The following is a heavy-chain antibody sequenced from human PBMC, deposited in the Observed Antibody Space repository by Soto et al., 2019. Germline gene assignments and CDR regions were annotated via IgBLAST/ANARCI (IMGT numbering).Heavy chain of an antibody. Sequence: EVQVVESGGGLVQPGGSLRLSCAASGFSVTNNYMNWVRQAPGKGLEWVSIIDIGGNTYYADSVKDRFTISRDNSRNTRYLHVDSVRAEDTAVYYCARGRGSTGYLGREHYFDYWGQGTLVTVSP. CDR2: IDIGGNT. D-gene: IGHD2-2*01. V-gene: IGHV3-66*01. CDR1: GFSVTNNY. J-gene: IGHJ4*02. CDR3: ARGRGSTGYLGREHYFDY.